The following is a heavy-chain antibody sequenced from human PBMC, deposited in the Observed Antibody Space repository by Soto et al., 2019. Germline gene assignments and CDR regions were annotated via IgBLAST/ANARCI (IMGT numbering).Heavy chain of an antibody. CDR1: GGFISRGGYY. CDR3: GSVRGGHLLGWYDP. V-gene: IGHV4-31*03. D-gene: IGHD2-2*01. CDR2: IYHSGTT. J-gene: IGHJ5*02. Sequence: TLSVTCTVSGGFISRGGYYWSWIRQHPGKGLEWIGYIYHSGTTYYNPSLKSRVTISVDTSKNQFSLKLTSVTAADTAVYYCGSVRGGHLLGWYDPCRQGTLVSGSS.